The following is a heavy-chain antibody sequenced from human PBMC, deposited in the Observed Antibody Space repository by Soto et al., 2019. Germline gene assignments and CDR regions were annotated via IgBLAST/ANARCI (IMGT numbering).Heavy chain of an antibody. Sequence: PGGSLRLSCAASGFTFSSYGMHWVRQAPGRGLEWVAVISYDGSNKYYADSVKGRFTISRDNSKNTLYLQMNSLRAEDTAVYYCAKDYHYSNYAFYYYYYYMDIWGKGTTVTVSS. CDR2: ISYDGSNK. CDR1: GFTFSSYG. J-gene: IGHJ6*03. CDR3: AKDYHYSNYAFYYYYYYMDI. V-gene: IGHV3-30*18. D-gene: IGHD4-4*01.